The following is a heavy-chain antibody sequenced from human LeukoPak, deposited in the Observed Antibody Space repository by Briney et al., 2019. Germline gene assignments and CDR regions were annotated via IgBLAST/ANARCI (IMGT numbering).Heavy chain of an antibody. V-gene: IGHV4-38-2*01. CDR3: ASGLWFGEKGFDP. CDR1: GYSISSGYY. D-gene: IGHD3-10*01. Sequence: SETLSLTCAVSGYSISSGYYWGWIRQPPGRGLEWIGRIYHSGSTYYNPSLKSRVTISVDTSKNQFSLKLSSVTAADTAVYYCASGLWFGEKGFDPWGQGTLVTVSS. J-gene: IGHJ5*02. CDR2: IYHSGST.